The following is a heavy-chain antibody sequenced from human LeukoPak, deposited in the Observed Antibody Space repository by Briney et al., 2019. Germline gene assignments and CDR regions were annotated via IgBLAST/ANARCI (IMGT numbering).Heavy chain of an antibody. CDR3: AKTYYDILTGPGTFDY. J-gene: IGHJ4*02. CDR1: GGSISSSSYY. CDR2: IYYSGST. Sequence: SETLSLTCTVSGGSISSSSYYWGWIRQPPGKGLEWIGSIYYSGSTYYNLSLKSRVTISVDTSKNQFSLKLSSVTAADTAVYYCAKTYYDILTGPGTFDYWGQGTLVTVSS. V-gene: IGHV4-39*01. D-gene: IGHD3-9*01.